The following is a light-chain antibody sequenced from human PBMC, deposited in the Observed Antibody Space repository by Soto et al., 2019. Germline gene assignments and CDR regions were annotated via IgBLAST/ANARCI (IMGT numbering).Light chain of an antibody. V-gene: IGKV1-5*03. CDR3: QQYNSYPYT. CDR2: KAS. Sequence: DIQMTQSPSTLSASVGDRVTITCRASQSISSWLAWYQQKPGKAPNLLVYKASSLESGVPARFSGSGFGTEFTLTISSPQPDDFANYYCQQYNSYPYTVGKGTKLDI. CDR1: QSISSW. J-gene: IGKJ2*01.